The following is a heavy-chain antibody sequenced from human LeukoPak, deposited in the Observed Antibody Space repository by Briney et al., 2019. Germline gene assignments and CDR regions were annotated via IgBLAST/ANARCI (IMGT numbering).Heavy chain of an antibody. D-gene: IGHD2/OR15-2a*01. CDR3: ARGILVTVYAAFDY. CDR1: GGSFSGYY. V-gene: IGHV4-34*01. Sequence: SETLSLTCGVYGGSFSGYYWTWIRQSPGMGLEWIGEIIHSGRTSYNPSLTSRVSISVDTSKNQFSLELSSVTAADTAVYYCARGILVTVYAAFDYWGQGTLVTVSS. J-gene: IGHJ4*02. CDR2: IIHSGRT.